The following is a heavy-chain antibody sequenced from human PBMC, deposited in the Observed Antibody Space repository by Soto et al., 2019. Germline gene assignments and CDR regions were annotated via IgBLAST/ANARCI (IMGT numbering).Heavy chain of an antibody. CDR1: GFTFSSYA. Sequence: GGSLRLSCAASGFTFSSYAMHWVRQAPGKGLEWVAAISYDGSNKYYADSVKGRFTISRDNSKNTLYLQMNSLRAEDTAVYYCARRRTSVVAAIYYGMDVWGQGTTVTVSS. J-gene: IGHJ6*02. V-gene: IGHV3-30-3*01. D-gene: IGHD2-15*01. CDR2: ISYDGSNK. CDR3: ARRRTSVVAAIYYGMDV.